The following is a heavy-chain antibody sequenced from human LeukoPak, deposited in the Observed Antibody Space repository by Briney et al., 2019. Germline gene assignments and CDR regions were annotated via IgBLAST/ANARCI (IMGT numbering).Heavy chain of an antibody. CDR1: GFTVSSNY. J-gene: IGHJ4*02. CDR2: ISSSGSTI. V-gene: IGHV3-11*04. CDR3: ASCGGSCYWVR. D-gene: IGHD2-15*01. Sequence: PGGSLRLSCAASGFTVSSNYMSWVRQAPGKGLEWVSYISSSGSTIYYADSVKGRFTISRDNAKNSLYLQMNSLRAEDTAVYYCASCGGSCYWVRWGQGTLVTVSS.